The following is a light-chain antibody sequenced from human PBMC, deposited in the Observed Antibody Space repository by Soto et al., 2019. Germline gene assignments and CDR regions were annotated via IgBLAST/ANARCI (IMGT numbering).Light chain of an antibody. CDR3: QQYGTSPRT. CDR2: YTS. V-gene: IGKV3-11*01. J-gene: IGKJ1*01. Sequence: EIVLTQSPATLSLSPGETATLSCRASQYVGTRLAWYQHKPGQAPRLLIYYTSNRATGIPARFSGSGSGTDFTLTITRLEPEDLAVYYCQQYGTSPRTFGQGTKVDIK. CDR1: QYVGTR.